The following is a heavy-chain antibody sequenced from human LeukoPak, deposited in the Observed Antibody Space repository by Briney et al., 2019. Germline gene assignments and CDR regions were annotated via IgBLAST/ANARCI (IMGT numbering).Heavy chain of an antibody. CDR1: AYTFTGYY. CDR2: INPDSGGT. J-gene: IGHJ4*02. V-gene: IGHV1-2*02. D-gene: IGHD6-19*01. Sequence: GASVKLSCKASAYTFTGYYMHWVRQAPGQRLEWMGWINPDSGGTNYAQKFQGRVTMTRDTSISTAYMEVSRLRSDDTAVYYCAREGSGWNGNFDYWGQGTPVTVSS. CDR3: AREGSGWNGNFDY.